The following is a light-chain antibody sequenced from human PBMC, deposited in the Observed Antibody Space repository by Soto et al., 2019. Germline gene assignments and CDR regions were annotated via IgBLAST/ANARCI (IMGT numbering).Light chain of an antibody. J-gene: IGLJ2*01. CDR2: DVS. V-gene: IGLV2-18*02. CDR3: SSYTSSSTLV. Sequence: QSVLTQPPSVSGSPGQSVTISCTGTSSDVGSFNRVSWYQQPPGTAPKVMIYDVSNRPSGVPARFSGSKSGNTASLTISGLQSEDETDYYCSSYTSSSTLVFGGGTKLTVL. CDR1: SSDVGSFNR.